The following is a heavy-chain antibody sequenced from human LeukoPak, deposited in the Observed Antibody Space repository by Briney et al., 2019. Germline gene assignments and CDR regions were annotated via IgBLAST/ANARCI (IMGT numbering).Heavy chain of an antibody. D-gene: IGHD3-16*02. Sequence: GGSLRLSCAASGVTFSYYWMHWVRQAPGKGLVWVSRIDSDGSSRSYAGSVKGRFTISRDNSKNTLYLQMNSLRADDTAVYYCAKSGLGDDYVWGSYPRGDYFDYWGQGTLVTVSS. CDR3: AKSGLGDDYVWGSYPRGDYFDY. CDR1: GVTFSYYW. J-gene: IGHJ4*02. CDR2: IDSDGSSR. V-gene: IGHV3-74*01.